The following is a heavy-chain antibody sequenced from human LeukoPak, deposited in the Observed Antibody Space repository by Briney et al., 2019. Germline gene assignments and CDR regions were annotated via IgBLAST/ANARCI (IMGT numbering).Heavy chain of an antibody. J-gene: IGHJ4*02. V-gene: IGHV3-33*08. CDR3: ARDRATVTDY. CDR1: GFTFSSFW. Sequence: PGGSLRLSCAASGFTFSSFWMHWVRQAPGKGLEWVAVIWYDGSNKYYADSVKGRFTISRDNSKNTLYLQMNSLRAEDTAVYYCARDRATVTDYWGQGTLVTVSS. CDR2: IWYDGSNK. D-gene: IGHD4-17*01.